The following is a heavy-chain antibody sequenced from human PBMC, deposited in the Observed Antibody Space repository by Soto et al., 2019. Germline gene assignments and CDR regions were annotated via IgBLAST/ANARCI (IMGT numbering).Heavy chain of an antibody. CDR1: GGSFSDKTYY. CDR2: VYYSGTT. CDR3: ARTTAVPNTLRSRYFFDY. Sequence: ETLSLNCSVSGGSFSDKTYYWSWILQPPGKRLEWIGYVYYSGTTNYSPSLKSRVTISVDLSKNRFSLRLSSVTTADTALYYCARTTAVPNTLRSRYFFDYWGQGTLVTVSS. J-gene: IGHJ4*02. V-gene: IGHV4-61*01. D-gene: IGHD4-17*01.